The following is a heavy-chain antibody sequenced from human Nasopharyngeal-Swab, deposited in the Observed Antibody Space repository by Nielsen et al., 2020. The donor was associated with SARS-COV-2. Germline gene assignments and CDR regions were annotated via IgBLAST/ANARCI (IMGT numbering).Heavy chain of an antibody. Sequence: SETLSLTCTVSGDSISSTSYYWGWIRQPPGKGLEWIGSDYYTGSTYYNPSIKSRVSISVDTSKNQFSLKVSSVTAADTAVYYCARRRIANGDFDFWGQGTLVTVSS. D-gene: IGHD2-21*01. CDR1: GDSISSTSYY. J-gene: IGHJ4*02. CDR2: DYYTGST. CDR3: ARRRIANGDFDF. V-gene: IGHV4-39*01.